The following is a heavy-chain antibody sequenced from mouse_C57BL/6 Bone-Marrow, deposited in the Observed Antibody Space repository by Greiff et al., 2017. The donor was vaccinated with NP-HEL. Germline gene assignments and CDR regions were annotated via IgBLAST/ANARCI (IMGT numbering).Heavy chain of an antibody. D-gene: IGHD1-1*01. Sequence: EVQVVESGPGLVKPSQSLSLTCSVTGYSITSGYYWNWIRQFPGNKLEWMGYISYDGSNNYNPSLKNRISITRDTSKNQFFLKLNSVTTEDTATYYCARGGYYGSRAWFAYWGQGTLVTVSA. V-gene: IGHV3-6*01. CDR1: GYSITSGYY. J-gene: IGHJ3*01. CDR3: ARGGYYGSRAWFAY. CDR2: ISYDGSN.